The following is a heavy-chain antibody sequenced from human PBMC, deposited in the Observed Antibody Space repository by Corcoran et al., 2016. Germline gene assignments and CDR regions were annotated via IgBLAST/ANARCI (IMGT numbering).Heavy chain of an antibody. D-gene: IGHD5-12*01. V-gene: IGHV4-34*01. CDR1: GGSFSGYY. J-gene: IGHJ4*02. CDR2: INHSGST. Sequence: QVQLQQWGAGLLKPSETQSLTCAVYGGSFSGYYWSWIRQPPGKGLEWIGEINHSGSTNYNPSLKSRVTISVDTSKNQFSLKLSSVTAADTAVYYCARGGLGWLRLRRFDYWGQGTLVTVSS. CDR3: ARGGLGWLRLRRFDY.